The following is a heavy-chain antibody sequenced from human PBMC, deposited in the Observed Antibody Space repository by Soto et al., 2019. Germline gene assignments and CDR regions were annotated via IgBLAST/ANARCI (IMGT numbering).Heavy chain of an antibody. Sequence: PGGSLRLSCAASGFTFSNAWMSWVRQAPGKGLEWVGRIKSKTDGGTTDYAAPVKGRFTISRDDSKNTLYLQMNSLKTEDTAVYYCTTHYYGSGSYYNGPYDAFDIWGQGTMVTVSS. CDR1: GFTFSNAW. CDR3: TTHYYGSGSYYNGPYDAFDI. J-gene: IGHJ3*02. D-gene: IGHD3-10*01. V-gene: IGHV3-15*01. CDR2: IKSKTDGGTT.